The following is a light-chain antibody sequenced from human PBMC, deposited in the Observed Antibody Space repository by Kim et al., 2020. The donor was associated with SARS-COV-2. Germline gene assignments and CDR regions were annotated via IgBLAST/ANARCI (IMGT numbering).Light chain of an antibody. CDR3: QQYKKWPLT. CDR1: QSVDSG. Sequence: VMTQSPATLSVSPGERVTLSCRASQSVDSGVAWYQQKPGQAPRLLIFAASSRATGIPARVSGSGSGTEFTLTISSLQSEDIGVYYCQQYKKWPLTFGGGTKLEI. CDR2: AAS. J-gene: IGKJ4*01. V-gene: IGKV3-15*01.